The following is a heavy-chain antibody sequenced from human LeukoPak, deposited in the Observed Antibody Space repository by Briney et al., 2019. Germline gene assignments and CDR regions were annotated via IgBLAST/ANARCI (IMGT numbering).Heavy chain of an antibody. CDR3: ARDGGSCSGGSCYSDN. Sequence: PSETLSLTCAVYGGSFSGYYWSWIHRPPGKGLEWIGEIKHSGSTKYNPSLKTRVTMSVDTAKNQFSLKMSSLTAADTAVYYCARDGGSCSGGSCYSDNWGQGTLVTVSS. CDR1: GGSFSGYY. J-gene: IGHJ4*02. D-gene: IGHD2-15*01. CDR2: IKHSGST. V-gene: IGHV4-34*01.